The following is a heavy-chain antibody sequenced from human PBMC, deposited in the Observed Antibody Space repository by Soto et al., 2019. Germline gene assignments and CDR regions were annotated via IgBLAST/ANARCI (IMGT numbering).Heavy chain of an antibody. V-gene: IGHV1-2*02. CDR1: GYTFTGYY. Sequence: GASVKVSCKASGYTFTGYYMHWVRQAPGQGLEWMGWINPNSGGTNYAQKFQGRVTITRDTSISTAYMELSRLRSDDTAVYYCARGTDSSSWTPYYYYGMDVWGQGTTVTVSS. CDR2: INPNSGGT. D-gene: IGHD6-13*01. J-gene: IGHJ6*02. CDR3: ARGTDSSSWTPYYYYGMDV.